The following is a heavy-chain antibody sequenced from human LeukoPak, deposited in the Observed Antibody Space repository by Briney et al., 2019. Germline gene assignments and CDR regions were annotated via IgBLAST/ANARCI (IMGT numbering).Heavy chain of an antibody. V-gene: IGHV3-23*01. CDR3: AKGQDALTGYSYFDS. D-gene: IGHD3-9*01. CDR1: GFTFDTYA. CDR2: ISGSGGTT. J-gene: IGHJ4*02. Sequence: GGSLRLSCAASGFTFDTYAMSWVRQAPGKGLEWVSVISGSGGTTYYADSVKGRFTISRDNSKNTLYLQMNSLRAEDTAVYYCAKGQDALTGYSYFDSWGQRTLVTLSS.